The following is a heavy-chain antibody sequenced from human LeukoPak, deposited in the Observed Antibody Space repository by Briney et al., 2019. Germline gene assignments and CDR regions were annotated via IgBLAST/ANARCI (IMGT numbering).Heavy chain of an antibody. D-gene: IGHD2-21*01. CDR3: ARVSTPYCGGDCYSGSWFDP. CDR1: GLTFRTIV. Sequence: GGSLGPPFQAPGLTFRTIVIHWAPKAPGKGWGGGAVISYEGSNKYYADSVKGRFTISRDNSKNTLYLQMNSLRAEDTAVYYCARVSTPYCGGDCYSGSWFDPWGQGTLVTVSS. V-gene: IGHV3-30-3*01. J-gene: IGHJ5*02. CDR2: ISYEGSNK.